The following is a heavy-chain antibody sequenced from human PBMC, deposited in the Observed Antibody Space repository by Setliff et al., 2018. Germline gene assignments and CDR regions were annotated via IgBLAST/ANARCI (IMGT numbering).Heavy chain of an antibody. D-gene: IGHD1-26*01. CDR1: GGSLNRGSYY. CDR3: ARDNTILGATDH. V-gene: IGHV4-61*02. J-gene: IGHJ5*02. Sequence: PSETLSLTCAVSGGSLNRGSYYWSWIRQSTERGLEWLGRLHTSGSTTYNPALNSRVTISVDTSTNQFSLRLTSLTAADTAVYSCARDNTILGATDHWGQGTLVTVSS. CDR2: LHTSGST.